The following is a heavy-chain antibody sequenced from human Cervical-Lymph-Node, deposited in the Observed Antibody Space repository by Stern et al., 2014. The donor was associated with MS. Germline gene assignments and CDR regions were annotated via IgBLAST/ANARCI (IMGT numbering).Heavy chain of an antibody. CDR1: GFTFSYST. Sequence: VQLVQSGGGVVQPGRSLRLSCAASGFTFSYSTMHWVRQAPGKGLEWVATVSYDGSDEYYPDSVKGRFTISRDNAKNPPYLPVNSLRAEDTGVYFCARDRTVTTYYYYYGMDVGGQGTTVTVS. CDR3: ARDRTVTTYYYYYGMDV. V-gene: IGHV3-30*04. J-gene: IGHJ6*02. CDR2: VSYDGSDE. D-gene: IGHD4-11*01.